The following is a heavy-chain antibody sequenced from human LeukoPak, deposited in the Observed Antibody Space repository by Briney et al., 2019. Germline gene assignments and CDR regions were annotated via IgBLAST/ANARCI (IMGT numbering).Heavy chain of an antibody. CDR3: VRDSRTLSLDWLLGLNYFDY. J-gene: IGHJ4*02. CDR2: IDSSSSYI. D-gene: IGHD3-9*01. V-gene: IGHV3-21*01. Sequence: GGSLRLSCAASGFTFSTYTMNWVRQAPGKGLEWVSSIDSSSSYIFYADSVRGRFTISRDNAKNSLYLQMNSLRAEDTAVYYCVRDSRTLSLDWLLGLNYFDYWGQGTLVTVSS. CDR1: GFTFSTYT.